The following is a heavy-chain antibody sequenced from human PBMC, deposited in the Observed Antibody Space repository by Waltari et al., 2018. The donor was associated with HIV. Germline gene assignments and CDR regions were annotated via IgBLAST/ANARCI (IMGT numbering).Heavy chain of an antibody. J-gene: IGHJ4*02. CDR1: GFAFRTSS. CDR2: ISSRGDTV. Sequence: EVQLVESGGSLVQPGGSLRLSCTASGFAFRTSSFYWVRQPPGKGLEWISYISSRGDTVYYAGSVKGRFTISRDNAKNSLYLQMNSLRPEDTAVYYCASPAQAEGYWGQGTLVTVSS. D-gene: IGHD2-15*01. CDR3: ASPAQAEGY. V-gene: IGHV3-48*01.